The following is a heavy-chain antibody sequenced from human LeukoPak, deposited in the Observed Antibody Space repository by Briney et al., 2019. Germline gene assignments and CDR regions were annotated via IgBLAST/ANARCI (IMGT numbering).Heavy chain of an antibody. CDR1: GFTFSSYS. J-gene: IGHJ3*02. CDR2: ISSSSSYI. V-gene: IGHV3-21*01. Sequence: GGSLRLSCAASGFTFSSYSMNWVRQAPGKGLEWVSSISSSSSYIYYADSVKGRFTISRDNAKNSLYLQMNSLRAEDTAVYYCARDSLLWFGELDDAFDIWGQGTMVTVSS. CDR3: ARDSLLWFGELDDAFDI. D-gene: IGHD3-10*01.